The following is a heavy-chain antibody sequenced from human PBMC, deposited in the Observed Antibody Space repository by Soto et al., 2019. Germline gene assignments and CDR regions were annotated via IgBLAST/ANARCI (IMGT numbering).Heavy chain of an antibody. CDR1: GGTFSSYA. CDR2: IIPIFGTA. Sequence: SSVTVSCKASGGTFSSYAISWVRQAPGQGLEWMGGIIPIFGTANYAQKFQGRVTITADESTSTAYMELSSLRSEDTAVYYCAIDFGVTPDRDYCYYCCQRTRATVSA. CDR3: AIDFGVTPDRDYCYY. J-gene: IGHJ4*02. D-gene: IGHD3-10*01. V-gene: IGHV1-69*13.